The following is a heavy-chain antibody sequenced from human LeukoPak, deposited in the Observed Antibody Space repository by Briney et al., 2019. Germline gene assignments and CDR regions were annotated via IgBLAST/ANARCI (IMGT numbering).Heavy chain of an antibody. CDR3: ARSSLMVGATLFDY. CDR2: IYYSGST. V-gene: IGHV4-59*08. Sequence: SETLSLTCTVSGGSISSYYWSWIRQPPGKGLEWIGYIYYSGSTNYNPSLKSRVTISVDTSKNQFSLKLSSVTAADTAVYYCARSSLMVGATLFDYWGQGTLVTVPS. D-gene: IGHD1-26*01. CDR1: GGSISSYY. J-gene: IGHJ4*02.